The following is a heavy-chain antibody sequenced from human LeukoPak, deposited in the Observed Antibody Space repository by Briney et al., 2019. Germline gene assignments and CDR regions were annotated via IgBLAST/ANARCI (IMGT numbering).Heavy chain of an antibody. D-gene: IGHD4-17*01. V-gene: IGHV4-30-4*01. CDR2: IYFDGNT. J-gene: IGHJ3*02. CDR1: GASINSGDYY. CDR3: ARRGDYGDYEFVGAFDI. Sequence: PSETLSLTCTVSGASINSGDYYWSWIRQPPGKGLEWIGYIYFDGNTDYNPTLNRRGTISMDTSKKQFSLKLSSVTAADTAVYYCARRGDYGDYEFVGAFDIWGQGTMVTVSS.